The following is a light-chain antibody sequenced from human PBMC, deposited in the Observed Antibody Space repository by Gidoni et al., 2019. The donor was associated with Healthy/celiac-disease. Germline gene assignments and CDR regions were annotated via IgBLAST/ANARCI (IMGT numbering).Light chain of an antibody. CDR3: QQRSNWPRLT. CDR2: DAS. Sequence: IVLTQSPATLSLSPGERATLSCRASQSVSSYLAWYQQKPGQAPRLLIYDASNRATGIPARFSGSGSGTDFTLTISSLEPEDFAVYYCQQRSNWPRLTFXQXTRLEIK. V-gene: IGKV3-11*01. CDR1: QSVSSY. J-gene: IGKJ5*01.